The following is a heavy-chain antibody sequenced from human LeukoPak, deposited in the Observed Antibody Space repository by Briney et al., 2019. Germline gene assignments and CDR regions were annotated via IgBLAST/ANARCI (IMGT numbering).Heavy chain of an antibody. CDR3: ARRVGQQQGFYP. J-gene: IGHJ5*02. Sequence: ASVSVCCSPSEYTFTHYYIQWVPQAPGQGVGGRGWINPNSGGTNYAQKFQGRVSMTGDTSNSTVYMDLNRLTSDDTALYYCARRVGQQQGFYPWGQGTLVTVSS. D-gene: IGHD6-13*01. V-gene: IGHV1-2*02. CDR2: INPNSGGT. CDR1: EYTFTHYY.